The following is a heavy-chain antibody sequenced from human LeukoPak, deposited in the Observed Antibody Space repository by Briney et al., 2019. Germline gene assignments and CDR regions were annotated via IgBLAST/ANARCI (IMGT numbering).Heavy chain of an antibody. V-gene: IGHV4-31*03. J-gene: IGHJ3*02. Sequence: SQTLSLTCTVSGGSISSGGYYWNWIRQHPGKGLEWIGFIYYSGSTYHNPSLKSRVTISVDTTKNQFSLKLSSVTAADTAVYYCARAHITEGVVDGFDIWGQGTMVTVSS. CDR1: GGSISSGGYY. D-gene: IGHD3-10*01. CDR2: IYYSGST. CDR3: ARAHITEGVVDGFDI.